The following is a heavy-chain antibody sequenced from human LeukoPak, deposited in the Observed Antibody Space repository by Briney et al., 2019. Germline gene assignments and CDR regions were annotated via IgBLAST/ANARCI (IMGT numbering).Heavy chain of an antibody. J-gene: IGHJ4*02. V-gene: IGHV3-43*02. Sequence: GGSLRPSCAASGSTFHDYAMHWVRQPPGKGLEWVSLISRDGNSTYYAGSVKGRFTISRDNSKNSLYLQMNSLRTEDTAFYYCATNFGAYYYDTSGYYDFWGQGTLVTVSS. CDR1: GSTFHDYA. CDR3: ATNFGAYYYDTSGYYDF. CDR2: ISRDGNST. D-gene: IGHD3-22*01.